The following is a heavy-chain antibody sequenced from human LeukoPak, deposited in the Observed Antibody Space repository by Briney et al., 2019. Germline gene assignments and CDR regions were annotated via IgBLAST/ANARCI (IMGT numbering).Heavy chain of an antibody. Sequence: ASVKVSCKASGYTFTGYYMHWVRQAPGQGLEWMGWINPNSGGTNYAQKFQGRVTMTRDTSISTAYMELSRLRSDDTAVYYCARSSGWHGRFDYWGQGTLVTVSS. D-gene: IGHD6-19*01. CDR3: ARSSGWHGRFDY. J-gene: IGHJ4*02. CDR1: GYTFTGYY. V-gene: IGHV1-2*02. CDR2: INPNSGGT.